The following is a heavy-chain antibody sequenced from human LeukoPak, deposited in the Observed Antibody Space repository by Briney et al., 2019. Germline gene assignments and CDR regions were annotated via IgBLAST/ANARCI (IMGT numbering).Heavy chain of an antibody. CDR3: ARELGGTKTGGFDI. Sequence: GGSLRLSCAASGFRFSYHDMHWVRQAPGKGLEFVSSIGAAGAHTFYADSVKGRFTISRDNFQSTMYLQMDGLRPEDSAVYYCARELGGTKTGGFDIWGQGAVVTVSS. J-gene: IGHJ3*02. V-gene: IGHV3-64*02. D-gene: IGHD1-14*01. CDR1: GFRFSYHD. CDR2: IGAAGAHT.